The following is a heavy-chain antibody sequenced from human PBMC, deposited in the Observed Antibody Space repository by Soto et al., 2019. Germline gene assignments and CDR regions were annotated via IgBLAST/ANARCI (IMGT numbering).Heavy chain of an antibody. CDR1: GGSFSGYY. D-gene: IGHD6-25*01. Sequence: QVQLQQWGAGLLKPSETLSLTCAVYGGSFSGYYWSWIRQPPGKGLEWIGEINHSGSTNYNPSLKXXASISVDQSKXXFXLXXSSVTAADTAVYYCARGLHAIYVSTRIAAGEYFQHWGQGTLVTVSS. CDR2: INHSGST. J-gene: IGHJ1*01. CDR3: ARGLHAIYVSTRIAAGEYFQH. V-gene: IGHV4-34*01.